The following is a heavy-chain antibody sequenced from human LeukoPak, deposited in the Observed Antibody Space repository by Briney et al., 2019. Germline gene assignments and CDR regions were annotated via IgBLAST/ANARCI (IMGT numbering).Heavy chain of an antibody. D-gene: IGHD3-3*01. Sequence: GASVKVSCKASGGTFSSYAISWVRQAPGQGLEWMGGVIPIFGTANYAQKFQGRVTITADESTSTAYMELSRLRSEDTAVYYCARGNGRITIFGEWLLVAFDIWGQGTMVTVSS. CDR2: VIPIFGTA. J-gene: IGHJ3*02. V-gene: IGHV1-69*13. CDR1: GGTFSSYA. CDR3: ARGNGRITIFGEWLLVAFDI.